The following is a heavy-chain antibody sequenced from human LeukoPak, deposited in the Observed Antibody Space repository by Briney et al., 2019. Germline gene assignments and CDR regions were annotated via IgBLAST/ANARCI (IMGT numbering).Heavy chain of an antibody. Sequence: SETLSLTCTVSGGSISSSSYYWGWIRQPPGKGLEWIGSIYYSGSTYYNPSLKSRVTISVDTSKNQFSLKLSSVTAADTAVYYCARIPQPRFAAAGKWDSDYWGQGTLVTVSS. D-gene: IGHD6-13*01. CDR3: ARIPQPRFAAAGKWDSDY. CDR1: GGSISSSSYY. J-gene: IGHJ4*02. V-gene: IGHV4-39*01. CDR2: IYYSGST.